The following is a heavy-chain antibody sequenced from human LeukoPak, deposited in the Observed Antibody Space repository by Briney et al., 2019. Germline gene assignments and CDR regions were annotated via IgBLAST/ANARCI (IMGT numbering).Heavy chain of an antibody. J-gene: IGHJ4*02. CDR2: VSGRGDNT. CDR1: GFTFSGYA. V-gene: IGHV3-23*01. D-gene: IGHD4-23*01. Sequence: GGSLRLSCAASGFTFSGYAMSWVRQAPGKGLEWVSGVSGRGDNTYYADSVKGRFTISRDNSKNTLRLQMDSLRDEDPALYYCAKRVQGNTGPFHCWGQGTLASVSS. CDR3: AKRVQGNTGPFHC.